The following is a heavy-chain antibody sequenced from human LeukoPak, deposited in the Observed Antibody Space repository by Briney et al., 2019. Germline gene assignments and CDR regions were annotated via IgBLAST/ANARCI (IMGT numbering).Heavy chain of an antibody. V-gene: IGHV3-11*01. Sequence: PGGSLRLSCAASGFTFSDYYMSWIRQAPGKGLEWVSYISSSGSTIYYADSVKGRFTISRDNAKNSLYLQMNSLRAEDTAVYYCARNRVVVTANPGIYYYYGMDVWGQGTTVTASS. D-gene: IGHD2-21*02. CDR3: ARNRVVVTANPGIYYYYGMDV. CDR1: GFTFSDYY. CDR2: ISSSGSTI. J-gene: IGHJ6*02.